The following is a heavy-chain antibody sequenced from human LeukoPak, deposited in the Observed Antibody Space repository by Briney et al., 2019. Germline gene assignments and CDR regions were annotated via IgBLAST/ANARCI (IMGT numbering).Heavy chain of an antibody. CDR1: GGSISSYY. CDR2: IYTSGGT. J-gene: IGHJ4*02. Sequence: SETLSLTCTVSGGSISSYYWSWLRQPAGKGLEWIGRIYTSGGTNYNPSLKSRVTISVDKSKNQFSLKLSSVTAADTAVYYCARDSVVAGNKRALDYWGQGTLVTVSS. CDR3: ARDSVVAGNKRALDY. D-gene: IGHD6-19*01. V-gene: IGHV4-4*07.